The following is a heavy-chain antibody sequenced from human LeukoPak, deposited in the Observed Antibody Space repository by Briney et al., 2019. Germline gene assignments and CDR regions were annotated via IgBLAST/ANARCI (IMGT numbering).Heavy chain of an antibody. D-gene: IGHD3-10*01. J-gene: IGHJ3*02. CDR2: IYSGGNT. Sequence: SETLSLTCTVSGGSISSYYWSWIRQPAGKGLEWIGRIYSGGNTNYNPSLKSRVTMSVDTSKNRFSLKLSSVTAADTAVYYCAGRGFWSRAFDIWGQGTMVTVSS. V-gene: IGHV4-4*07. CDR1: GGSISSYY. CDR3: AGRGFWSRAFDI.